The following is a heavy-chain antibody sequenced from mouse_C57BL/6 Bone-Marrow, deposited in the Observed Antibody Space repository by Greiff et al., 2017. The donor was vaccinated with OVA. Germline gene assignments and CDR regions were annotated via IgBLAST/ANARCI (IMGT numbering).Heavy chain of an antibody. J-gene: IGHJ4*01. CDR2: IYPGSGST. V-gene: IGHV1-55*01. CDR3: ADYDGS. D-gene: IGHD2-3*01. Sequence: QVHVKQPGAELVKPGASVKMSCKASGYTFTSYWITWVKQRPGQGLEWIGDIYPGSGSTNYNEKFKSKATLTVDTSSSTAYMQLSSLTSEDSAVYYCADYDGSWGQGTSVTVSS. CDR1: GYTFTSYW.